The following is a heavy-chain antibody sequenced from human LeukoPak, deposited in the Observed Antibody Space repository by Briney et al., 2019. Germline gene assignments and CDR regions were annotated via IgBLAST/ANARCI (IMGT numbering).Heavy chain of an antibody. CDR2: IYPGDSDT. D-gene: IGHD1-26*01. V-gene: IGHV5-51*01. CDR1: GYSFTSYW. Sequence: PGESLKISCKGSGYSFTSYWIGWVRQMPGKGLEWMGIIYPGDSDTRYSPSFQGQVTISADKSISTAYLQWSSLKASDTAMYYCARRVGEVGAIHYYYYYMDVWGKGTTVTVSS. CDR3: ARRVGEVGAIHYYYYYMDV. J-gene: IGHJ6*03.